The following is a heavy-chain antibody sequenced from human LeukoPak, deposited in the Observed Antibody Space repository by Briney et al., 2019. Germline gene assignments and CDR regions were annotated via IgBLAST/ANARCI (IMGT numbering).Heavy chain of an antibody. D-gene: IGHD1-26*01. CDR3: AQGASTAY. CDR1: GFTFSSFP. CDR2: ITTTSGST. Sequence: GGSLRLSCAASGFTFSSFPMSWVRQAPGKGLEWISAITTTSGSTNYADSVKGRFSISRDNSKSTLYLQMNSLRAEDTAVYYCAQGASTAYWGQGTLVTVSS. V-gene: IGHV3-23*01. J-gene: IGHJ4*02.